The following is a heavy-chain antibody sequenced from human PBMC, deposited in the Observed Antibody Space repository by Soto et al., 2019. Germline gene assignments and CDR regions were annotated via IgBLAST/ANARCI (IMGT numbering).Heavy chain of an antibody. CDR2: INPANGNT. CDR3: NVRAGTRDY. J-gene: IGHJ4*02. Sequence: QVHLVQSGAEVKRPGASVRLSCRTAGYTFTSYGLHWVRQVRGQRPEWMGWINPANGNTKYSRRLEGRVTIIRDXSXXXXYMELDSLRSEDTAVYYCNVRAGTRDYWGQGTLVTVSS. V-gene: IGHV1-3*01. CDR1: GYTFTSYG. D-gene: IGHD4-17*01.